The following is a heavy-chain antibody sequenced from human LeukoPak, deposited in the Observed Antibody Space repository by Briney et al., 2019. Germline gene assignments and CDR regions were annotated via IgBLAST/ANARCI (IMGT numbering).Heavy chain of an antibody. CDR1: GFTFDDYA. CDR2: ISWNSGSI. Sequence: GGSLRLSCAASGFTFDDYAMHWVRQAPGKGLEWVSGISWNSGSIGYADSVKGRFTISRDNAKNSLYLQMNSLGAEDMALYYCAKAVSLSGSLDYWGQGTLVTVSS. V-gene: IGHV3-9*03. J-gene: IGHJ4*02. CDR3: AKAVSLSGSLDY. D-gene: IGHD3-22*01.